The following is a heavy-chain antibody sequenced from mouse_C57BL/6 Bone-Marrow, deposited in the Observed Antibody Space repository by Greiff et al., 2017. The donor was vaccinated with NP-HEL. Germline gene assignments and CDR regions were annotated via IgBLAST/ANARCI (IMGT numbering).Heavy chain of an antibody. Sequence: VQLQQPGAELVKPGASVKLSCKASGYTFTSYWMQWVKQRPGQGLEWIGEIDPSDSYTNYNQKFKGKATLTVDTSSSTAYMQLSSLTSEDSAVYYCAREQGGLCLFDYWGQGTTLTVSS. CDR1: GYTFTSYW. J-gene: IGHJ2*01. D-gene: IGHD3-3*01. CDR2: IDPSDSYT. CDR3: AREQGGLCLFDY. V-gene: IGHV1-50*01.